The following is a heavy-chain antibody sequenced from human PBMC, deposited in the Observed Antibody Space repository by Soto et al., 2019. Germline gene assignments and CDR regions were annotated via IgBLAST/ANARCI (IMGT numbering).Heavy chain of an antibody. Sequence: QVQLVQSGAEVKKPGASVKVSCKASGYTFTSYGISWVRQAPGQGLEWMGWISAYNGNTNYAQKLEGRVTMTADTSTSTGYMELRSLRSDDTAVYYCARAEQRGYYYYYMDVWGKGTTVTVSS. CDR2: ISAYNGNT. V-gene: IGHV1-18*01. CDR3: ARAEQRGYYYYYMDV. J-gene: IGHJ6*03. CDR1: GYTFTSYG. D-gene: IGHD6-25*01.